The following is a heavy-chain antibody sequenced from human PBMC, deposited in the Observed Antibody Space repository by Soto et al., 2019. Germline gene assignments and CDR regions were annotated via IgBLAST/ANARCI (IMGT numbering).Heavy chain of an antibody. J-gene: IGHJ5*02. D-gene: IGHD1-7*01. CDR3: ARAMGGVTGTTRWFDP. CDR1: EYSFTSYW. Sequence: ESLRICCNGSEYSFTSYWIGWMRQMTGKGLEWMGIIYPGDSDTRYSPSFQGQVTISADKSISTAYLQWSSLKASDTAMYYCARAMGGVTGTTRWFDPWGQGTLVTVYS. V-gene: IGHV5-51*01. CDR2: IYPGDSDT.